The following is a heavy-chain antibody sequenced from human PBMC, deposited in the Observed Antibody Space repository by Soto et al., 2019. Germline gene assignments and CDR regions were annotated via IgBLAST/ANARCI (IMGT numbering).Heavy chain of an antibody. D-gene: IGHD4-17*01. V-gene: IGHV3-49*04. Sequence: SLRLSCTASGFTFGDYAMSWVRQAPGKGLEWVGFIRSKAYGGTTEYAASVKGRFTISRDDSKSIAYLQMNSLKTEDTAVYYCTSTVTTSYYFDYWGQGTLVTVYS. CDR2: IRSKAYGGTT. CDR1: GFTFGDYA. J-gene: IGHJ4*02. CDR3: TSTVTTSYYFDY.